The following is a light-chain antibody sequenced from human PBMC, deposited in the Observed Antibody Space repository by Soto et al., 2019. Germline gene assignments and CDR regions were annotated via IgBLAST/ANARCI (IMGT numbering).Light chain of an antibody. Sequence: DIQMTQSPSTLSASVGDRVTITCRASQSISSWLAWYQQKPGKAPKLLIYDASSLESGVPSRFSGSGSGTEFTLTISSLQPDDFATYCCQQYNSYWETFGQGTKVDIK. V-gene: IGKV1-5*01. CDR1: QSISSW. CDR3: QQYNSYWET. CDR2: DAS. J-gene: IGKJ1*01.